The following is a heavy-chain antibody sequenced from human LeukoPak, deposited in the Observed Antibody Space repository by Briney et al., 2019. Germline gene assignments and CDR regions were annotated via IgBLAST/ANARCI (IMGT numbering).Heavy chain of an antibody. CDR1: GFTYSNHW. CDR3: ARTQTMTTVTTYDY. J-gene: IGHJ4*02. Sequence: GGSLRLSCAASGFTYSNHWMSWVRQAPGKGLEWVANIRQDGNEKKYVDSVKGRFTISRDNAENTLYLQMNSLRAEDTAVYYCARTQTMTTVTTYDYWGQGTLVTVSS. CDR2: IRQDGNEK. V-gene: IGHV3-7*01. D-gene: IGHD4-17*01.